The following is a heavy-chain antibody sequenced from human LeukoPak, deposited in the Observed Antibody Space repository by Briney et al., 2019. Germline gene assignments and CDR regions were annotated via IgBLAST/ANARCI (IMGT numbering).Heavy chain of an antibody. CDR2: ISYDGSNK. J-gene: IGHJ4*02. Sequence: GGSLRLSCAASGFTFSSYAMHWVRQAPGKGLERVAVISYDGSNKYYADSVKGRFTISRDNSKNTLYLQMNSLRAEDTAVYYCARDLEYWGQGTLVTVSS. CDR3: ARDLEY. V-gene: IGHV3-30*04. CDR1: GFTFSSYA. D-gene: IGHD5-24*01.